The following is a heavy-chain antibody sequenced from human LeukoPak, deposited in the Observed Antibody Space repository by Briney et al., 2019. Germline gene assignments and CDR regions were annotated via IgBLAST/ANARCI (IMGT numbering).Heavy chain of an antibody. CDR3: ARGLYYYGSGGTTYYFEF. CDR2: MNPQSGNT. J-gene: IGHJ4*02. CDR1: GYTFTNYD. D-gene: IGHD3-10*01. Sequence: ASVKVSCKASGYTFTNYDINWVRQATGQGLEWMGWMNPQSGNTGYAQKFQGRVTMARNTSISTAYMELSSLRSDDTAVYYCARGLYYYGSGGTTYYFEFWGQGTLITVSS. V-gene: IGHV1-8*01.